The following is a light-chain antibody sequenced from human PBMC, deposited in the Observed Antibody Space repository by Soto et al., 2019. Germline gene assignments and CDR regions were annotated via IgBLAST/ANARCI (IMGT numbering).Light chain of an antibody. J-gene: IGLJ2*01. V-gene: IGLV2-14*03. Sequence: QSALTQPASVSGSPGQSITISCTGTSSDIGGYNFVSWYQQHPGKAPKLMFYDVTNRPSGVSNRFSGSKSGKTASLTISGLQAEDEAVYYCSSYTSNNSVVFGGGTKLTVL. CDR3: SSYTSNNSVV. CDR1: SSDIGGYNF. CDR2: DVT.